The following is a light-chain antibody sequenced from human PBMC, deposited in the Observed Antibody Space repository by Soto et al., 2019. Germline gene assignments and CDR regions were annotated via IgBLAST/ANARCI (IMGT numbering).Light chain of an antibody. CDR1: SSDVCNYNY. CDR3: SSYTSSDTYV. V-gene: IGLV2-14*03. CDR2: DVS. J-gene: IGLJ1*01. Sequence: QSALTQPASVSGSPGQSITISCTGTSSDVCNYNYVSWHQHHPGKAPKLMINDVSNRPSGVSSRFSGSKSGNTASLTISGLQAEDEADYYCSSYTSSDTYVFGTGTKVTVL.